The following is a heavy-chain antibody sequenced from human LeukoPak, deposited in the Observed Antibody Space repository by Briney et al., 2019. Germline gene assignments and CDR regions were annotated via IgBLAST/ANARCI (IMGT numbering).Heavy chain of an antibody. D-gene: IGHD6-13*01. CDR1: GFTLSSYW. CDR2: INSDGSST. J-gene: IGHJ4*02. CDR3: ALVRGRPHSY. Sequence: PGGSLGLSCAASGFTLSSYWMHWVRQAPGKGLVWVSRINSDGSSTSYAGSVKGRFTISRDNAKNTLYLQMNSLRAEDTAVYYCALVRGRPHSYWGQGTLVTVSS. V-gene: IGHV3-74*01.